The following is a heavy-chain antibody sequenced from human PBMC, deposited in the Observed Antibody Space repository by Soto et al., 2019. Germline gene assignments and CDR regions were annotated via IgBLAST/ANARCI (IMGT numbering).Heavy chain of an antibody. V-gene: IGHV3-7*01. J-gene: IGHJ3*02. CDR3: ARAGYSSSFDAFDI. Sequence: EVQLVESGGGLVQPGGSLRLSCAASGFTFSSYWMNWVRQAPGKGLEWVANIKQDGSEKYYVDSVKGRFTISRDNAKNSMFLQMNNLRAEDTAVYYCARAGYSSSFDAFDIWGQGAMVTVSS. D-gene: IGHD6-13*01. CDR2: IKQDGSEK. CDR1: GFTFSSYW.